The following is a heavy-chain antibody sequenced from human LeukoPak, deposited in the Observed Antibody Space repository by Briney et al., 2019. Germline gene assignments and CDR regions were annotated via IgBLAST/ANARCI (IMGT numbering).Heavy chain of an antibody. CDR3: AKSGEDSSGWLSYFDC. CDR2: IRYDGSNK. CDR1: GFTFSGYG. V-gene: IGHV3-30*02. D-gene: IGHD6-19*01. J-gene: IGHJ4*02. Sequence: GGSLRLSCAASGFTFSGYGMHWVRQAPGKGLEWVAFIRYDGSNKYYADSVKGRFTISRDNSKNTLYLQMNSLRAEDTAVYYCAKSGEDSSGWLSYFDCWGQGTLVTVSS.